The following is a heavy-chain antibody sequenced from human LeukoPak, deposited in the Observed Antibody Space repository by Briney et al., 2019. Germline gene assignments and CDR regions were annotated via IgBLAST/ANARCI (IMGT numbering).Heavy chain of an antibody. CDR3: ARHPRPVGNYYFDY. J-gene: IGHJ4*02. CDR1: GGSFSGYY. Sequence: SETLSLTCAVYGGSFSGYYWSWIRQPPGKGLEWIGEINHSGSTNYNPSLKSRVTISVDTSKNQFSLKLSSVTAADTAVYYCARHPRPVGNYYFDYWGQGTLVTVSS. D-gene: IGHD1-26*01. CDR2: INHSGST. V-gene: IGHV4-34*01.